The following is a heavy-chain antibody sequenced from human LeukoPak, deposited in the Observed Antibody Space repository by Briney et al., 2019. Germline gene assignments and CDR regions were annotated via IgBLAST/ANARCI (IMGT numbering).Heavy chain of an antibody. Sequence: GGSLRLSCAASGFTFSSYAMHWVRQAPGKGLEWVAVISYDGSNKYYADSVKGRFTISRDNSKNTLYLQMNSLRAEDTAVYYCARESPGYGQLDYWGQGTLVAVSS. D-gene: IGHD5-18*01. J-gene: IGHJ4*02. V-gene: IGHV3-30-3*01. CDR1: GFTFSSYA. CDR2: ISYDGSNK. CDR3: ARESPGYGQLDY.